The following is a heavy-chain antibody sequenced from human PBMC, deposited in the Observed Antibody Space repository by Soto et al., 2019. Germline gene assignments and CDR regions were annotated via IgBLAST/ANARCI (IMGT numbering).Heavy chain of an antibody. J-gene: IGHJ6*02. V-gene: IGHV5-51*01. CDR1: GYSFTIYC. CDR2: IYPGDSDT. D-gene: IGHD5-18*01. CDR3: ARRGQLRYYYYGMDV. Sequence: GESLKMSCNCSGYSFTIYCIGLVLQMPGKGLEWMGIIYPGDSDTRYSPSFQGQVTISADKSISTAYLQWSSLKASDTAMYYCARRGQLRYYYYGMDVWGQGTTVTVSS.